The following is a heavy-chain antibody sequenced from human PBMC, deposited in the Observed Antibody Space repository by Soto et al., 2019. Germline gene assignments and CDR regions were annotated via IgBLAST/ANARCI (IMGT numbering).Heavy chain of an antibody. D-gene: IGHD3-22*01. V-gene: IGHV3-48*03. CDR2: ISSSAGTI. Sequence: GGSLRLSCAASGFTFSSYELSWVRQAPGTGLEWVSYISSSAGTIYYAASVKGRFTISRANTKNSLYLHMTSLRAADTAVYYCAIEHHDSSGYRTRPVELWGPGT. CDR1: GFTFSSYE. J-gene: IGHJ3*01. CDR3: AIEHHDSSGYRTRPVEL.